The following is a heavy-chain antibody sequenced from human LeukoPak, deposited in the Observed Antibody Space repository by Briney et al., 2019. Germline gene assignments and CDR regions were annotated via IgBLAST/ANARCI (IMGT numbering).Heavy chain of an antibody. J-gene: IGHJ3*02. V-gene: IGHV3-23*01. CDR3: AKDIVIIPAASYAFGI. CDR1: GFSFSAYA. D-gene: IGHD2-2*01. CDR2: ISGSGAST. Sequence: QPGGSLRLSCAASGFSFSAYAMSWVRQAPGKGLEWVSVISGSGASTYYADSVKGRFTISRDNSKNTLYLQTNSLRAEDTAVYYCAKDIVIIPAASYAFGIWGQGTMVIVSS.